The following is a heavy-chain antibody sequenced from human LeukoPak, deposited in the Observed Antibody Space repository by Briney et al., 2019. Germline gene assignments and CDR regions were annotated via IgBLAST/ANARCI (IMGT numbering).Heavy chain of an antibody. CDR2: FDPEDGET. J-gene: IGHJ4*02. CDR3: ATDRSGITPFDY. Sequence: ASVKVSCKASGGTFSSYAISWVRQAPGQGLEWMGGFDPEDGETIYAQKFQGRVTMTEDTSTDTAYMELSSLRSEDTAVYYCATDRSGITPFDYWGQGTLVTVSS. V-gene: IGHV1-24*01. D-gene: IGHD2-15*01. CDR1: GGTFSSYA.